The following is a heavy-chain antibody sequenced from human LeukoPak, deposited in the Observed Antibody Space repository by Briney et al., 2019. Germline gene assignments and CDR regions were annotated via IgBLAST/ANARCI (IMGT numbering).Heavy chain of an antibody. CDR2: ISAYNGNT. V-gene: IGHV1-18*01. CDR1: GYTFTSFG. CDR3: AREGPNYYGSGNYYNLPLVY. D-gene: IGHD3-10*01. Sequence: ASVKVSCKASGYTFTSFGISWVRQAPGQGLEWMGWISAYNGNTDYAQKLQGRVSMTTDTSTSTAYMELRSLRSDDTAVYFCAREGPNYYGSGNYYNLPLVYWGQGTLVTVSS. J-gene: IGHJ4*02.